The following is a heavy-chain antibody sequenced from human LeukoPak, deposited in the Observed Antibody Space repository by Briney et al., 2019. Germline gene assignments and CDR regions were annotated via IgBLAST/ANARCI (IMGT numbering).Heavy chain of an antibody. CDR3: ASLMTTLTTGDY. Sequence: SETLSLTCTVSGGSISSYYWSWIRQPPGKGLEWIGYIYYSGSTNYNPSLKSRVTMSVDTSKNQFSLNLSSVTAADTAVYYCASLMTTLTTGDYWGQGTLVTVSS. V-gene: IGHV4-59*01. CDR1: GGSISSYY. D-gene: IGHD4-17*01. J-gene: IGHJ4*02. CDR2: IYYSGST.